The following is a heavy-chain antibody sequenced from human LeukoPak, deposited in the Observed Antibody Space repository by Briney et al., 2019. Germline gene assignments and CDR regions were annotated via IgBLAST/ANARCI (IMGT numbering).Heavy chain of an antibody. CDR3: ARGRLEYGDSYQNY. CDR1: GGSFSGYY. Sequence: SETLSLTCAVYGGSFSGYYWSWIRQPPGKGLEWIGEINRSGSTNYNPSLKSRVTISVDTSKNQFSLKLSSVTAADTAVYYCARGRLEYGDSYQNYWGQGTLVTVSS. J-gene: IGHJ4*02. D-gene: IGHD4-17*01. V-gene: IGHV4-34*01. CDR2: INRSGST.